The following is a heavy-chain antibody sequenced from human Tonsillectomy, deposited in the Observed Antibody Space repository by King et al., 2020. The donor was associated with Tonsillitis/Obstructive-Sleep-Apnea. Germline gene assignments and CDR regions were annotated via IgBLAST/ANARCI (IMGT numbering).Heavy chain of an antibody. D-gene: IGHD1-1*01. J-gene: IGHJ6*03. CDR1: GGTFNNYA. CDR2: IIPIFHIA. Sequence: VQLVQSGAEVKRPGSSVRVSCKASGGTFNNYAISWVRQAPGQGLEWMGGIIPIFHIADYAQRFQGRVTITADESTTVVYMELSRLESEDTAIYYCASGSEGYVDGYYYYMDVWGMGTTVTVSS. CDR3: ASGSEGYVDGYYYYMDV. V-gene: IGHV1-69*01.